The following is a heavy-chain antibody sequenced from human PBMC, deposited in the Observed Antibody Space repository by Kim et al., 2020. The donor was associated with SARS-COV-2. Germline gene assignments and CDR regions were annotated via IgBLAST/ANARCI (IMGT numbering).Heavy chain of an antibody. CDR3: ARVRRDFDY. V-gene: IGHV1-2*02. J-gene: IGHJ4*02. CDR2: GGT. Sequence: GGTNYAQTFQGRATMTRDTSISTAYMELSRLRSDDTAVYYCARVRRDFDYWGQGTLVTVSS.